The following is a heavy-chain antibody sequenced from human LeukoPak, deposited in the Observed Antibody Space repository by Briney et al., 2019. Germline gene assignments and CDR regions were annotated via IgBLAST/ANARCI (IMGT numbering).Heavy chain of an antibody. CDR1: GGTFSSYA. D-gene: IGHD3-10*01. V-gene: IGHV1-69*01. CDR2: IIPIFGTA. J-gene: IGHJ5*02. Sequence: SVRVSCKASGGTFSSYAISWVRQAPGQGLEWMGGIIPIFGTANYAQKFQGRVTITADESTSTAYMELSSLRSEDTAVYYCASRWFGEGWFDPWGQGTLVTVSS. CDR3: ASRWFGEGWFDP.